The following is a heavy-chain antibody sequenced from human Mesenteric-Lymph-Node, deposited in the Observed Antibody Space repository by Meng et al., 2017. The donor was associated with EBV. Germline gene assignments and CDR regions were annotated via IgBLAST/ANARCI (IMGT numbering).Heavy chain of an antibody. CDR2: IFSSGST. V-gene: IGHV4-61*03. J-gene: IGHJ4*02. D-gene: IGHD3-10*01. CDR3: ARGYGSGSYRYFDY. Sequence: VQLAAVGPGLVKPSETPSLTCPVSGGSVNIGSSYWSWIRQPPGKGLQWIGYIFSSGSTNYNPSFRSRVTISVDMSKNHFSLRLTSVTPADTAVYYCARGYGSGSYRYFDYWGQGTLVTVSS. CDR1: GGSVNIGSSY.